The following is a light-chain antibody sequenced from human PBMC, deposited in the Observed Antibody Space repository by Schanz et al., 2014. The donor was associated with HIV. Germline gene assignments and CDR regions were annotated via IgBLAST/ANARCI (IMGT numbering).Light chain of an antibody. CDR2: AAS. Sequence: VMTQSPATLSVSPGERATLSCRASQSVSNNVAWYQQKPGQAPRLLIYAASTRATGIPARFSGSGSGTEFTLTISSLQSEDFAVFYCQQYGSPPRTFGQGTKVEI. V-gene: IGKV3D-15*01. J-gene: IGKJ1*01. CDR3: QQYGSPPRT. CDR1: QSVSNN.